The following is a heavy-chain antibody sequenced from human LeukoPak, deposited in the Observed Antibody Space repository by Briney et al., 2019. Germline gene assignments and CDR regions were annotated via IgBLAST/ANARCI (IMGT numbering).Heavy chain of an antibody. D-gene: IGHD3-10*01. Sequence: PSETLSLTCTVSGYSISSGYYWGWIRQPPGKGLEWIGSIYHSGSTYYNPSLKSRVTISVDTSKNQFSLKLSSVTAADTAVYYCASDPYYYGSGSYYKGNYWGQGTLVTVSS. V-gene: IGHV4-38-2*02. J-gene: IGHJ4*02. CDR1: GYSISSGYY. CDR2: IYHSGST. CDR3: ASDPYYYGSGSYYKGNY.